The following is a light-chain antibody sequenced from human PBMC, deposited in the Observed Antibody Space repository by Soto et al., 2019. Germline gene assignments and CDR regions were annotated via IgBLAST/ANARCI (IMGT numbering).Light chain of an antibody. CDR1: QSVGRN. V-gene: IGKV3-15*01. CDR2: DAS. Sequence: EIGMTQSPASLSVSPGERAALSCRASQSVGRNLAWYQQKPGQAPRLLIYDASTRATGIPARFSGGGSGTEFTLSISSLQSEDFAVYYCQQYNNWPPWTFGQGTKVDIK. CDR3: QQYNNWPPWT. J-gene: IGKJ1*01.